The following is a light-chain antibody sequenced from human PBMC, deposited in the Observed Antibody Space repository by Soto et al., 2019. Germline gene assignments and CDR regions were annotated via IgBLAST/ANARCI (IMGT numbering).Light chain of an antibody. J-gene: IGLJ2*01. CDR2: GNS. CDR3: QSYDSSLSGSKV. V-gene: IGLV1-40*01. CDR1: SSNIGAGYD. Sequence: QSVLTQPPSVSGAPGQRVTISCTGGSSNIGAGYDVHWYQHLPGTAPKLLIYGNSDRPSGVPDRFSGSRSGTSASLAITGLQAEDEADYYCQSYDSSLSGSKVFGGGTKLTV.